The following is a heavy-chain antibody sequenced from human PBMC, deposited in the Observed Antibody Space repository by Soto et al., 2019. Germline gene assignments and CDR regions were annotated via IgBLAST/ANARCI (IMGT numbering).Heavy chain of an antibody. Sequence: GSVKVSLKTSGYAFTGYYVHWVREAPGQSLEWMGWVNPINGATKVAPNFHGSVTLTRDTTIRTIYMELTNLGPNDTAMYYCAREEGFCKSGNCTGWLDPWGQGTMVTVSS. CDR2: VNPINGAT. CDR3: AREEGFCKSGNCTGWLDP. J-gene: IGHJ5*02. D-gene: IGHD2-15*01. V-gene: IGHV1-2*02. CDR1: GYAFTGYY.